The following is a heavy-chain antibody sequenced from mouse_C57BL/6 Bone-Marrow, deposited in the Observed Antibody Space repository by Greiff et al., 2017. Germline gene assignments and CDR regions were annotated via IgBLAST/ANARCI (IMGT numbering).Heavy chain of an antibody. V-gene: IGHV1-50*01. D-gene: IGHD2-3*01. CDR1: GYTFTSYW. CDR3: ARGDSDGFPWFAY. CDR2: IDPSDSYT. Sequence: QVQLQQPGAELVKPGASVKLSCKASGYTFTSYWMQWVKQRPGQGLEWIGEIDPSDSYTNYNQKFKGTATLTVDNSSSTAYMPLSSLTSEDSAVYYCARGDSDGFPWFAYWGQGTLVTVSA. J-gene: IGHJ3*01.